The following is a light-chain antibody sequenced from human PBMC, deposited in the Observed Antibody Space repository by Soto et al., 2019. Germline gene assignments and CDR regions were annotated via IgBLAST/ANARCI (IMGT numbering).Light chain of an antibody. CDR2: GAS. V-gene: IGKV3-15*01. CDR3: QVYNNWPPIT. CDR1: QSVSSN. Sequence: EIVMTHSPATLSVSPGERATLSCRASQSVSSNLAWYPQKPGQAPRLLIYGASTRATGIPARFSGSGSGTEFTLTISSLRSEDFAVYCCQVYNNWPPITFGQGTRLEIK. J-gene: IGKJ5*01.